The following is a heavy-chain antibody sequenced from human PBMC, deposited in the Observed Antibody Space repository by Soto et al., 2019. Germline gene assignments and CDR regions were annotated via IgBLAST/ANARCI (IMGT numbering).Heavy chain of an antibody. D-gene: IGHD6-25*01. V-gene: IGHV3-66*01. J-gene: IGHJ6*03. CDR1: GLTVTNNS. Sequence: EVQLVESGGGVVQPGGSLRVSCAASGLTVTNNSMNWVRQATGKRLEWVSITFSDGSTYHADSVHGRFTISRDNSKNTLHIQMNSLTAEDTAVYYCARAEVYSSANMDVWGKGATVTVSS. CDR3: ARAEVYSSANMDV. CDR2: TFSDGST.